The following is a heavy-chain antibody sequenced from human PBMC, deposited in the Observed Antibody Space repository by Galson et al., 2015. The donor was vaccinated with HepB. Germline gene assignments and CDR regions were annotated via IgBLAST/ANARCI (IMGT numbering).Heavy chain of an antibody. V-gene: IGHV3-64D*06. Sequence: SLRLSCAASGFTFSSYAMHWVRQAPGKGLEYVSAISSNGGSTYYADSVKGRFTISRDNSKNTLYLQMSSLRAEDTAVYYCVKDQGGSGWYGDFDYWGQGTLVTVSS. D-gene: IGHD6-19*01. CDR2: ISSNGGST. CDR3: VKDQGGSGWYGDFDY. CDR1: GFTFSSYA. J-gene: IGHJ4*02.